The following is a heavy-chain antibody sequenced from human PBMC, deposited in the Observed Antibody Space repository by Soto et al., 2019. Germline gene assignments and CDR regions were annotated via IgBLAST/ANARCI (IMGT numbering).Heavy chain of an antibody. CDR2: ISGSGGST. Sequence: SGGSLRLSCAASGFTFSSYSMNWVRQAPGKGLEWVSAISGSGGSTYYAGSVKGRFAISRDNSKNTLYLQMNSLRAEDTAVYYCAKPLLAQYYYGMDVWGQGTTVTVSS. CDR3: AKPLLAQYYYGMDV. J-gene: IGHJ6*02. CDR1: GFTFSSYS. V-gene: IGHV3-23*01.